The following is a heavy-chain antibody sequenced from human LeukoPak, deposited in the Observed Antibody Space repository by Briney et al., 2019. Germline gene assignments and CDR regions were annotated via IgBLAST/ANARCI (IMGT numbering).Heavy chain of an antibody. J-gene: IGHJ1*01. CDR2: MSTSSSST. Sequence: GGSLRLPCAASGFAFSTYSMNWVRQAPGKGLEWVSSMSTSSSSTFYADSVKGRFTISRDNAQNSLFLQMNSLRVEDTAVYYCARGSGSGSYSWYSQYWGQGALVIVSS. D-gene: IGHD3-10*01. CDR1: GFAFSTYS. CDR3: ARGSGSGSYSWYSQY. V-gene: IGHV3-21*01.